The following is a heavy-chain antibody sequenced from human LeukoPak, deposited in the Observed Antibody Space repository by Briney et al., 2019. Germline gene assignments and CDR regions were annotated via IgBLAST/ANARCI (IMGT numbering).Heavy chain of an antibody. J-gene: IGHJ4*02. V-gene: IGHV3-66*04. CDR2: IYSGGST. D-gene: IGHD3-22*01. CDR3: ARHTARYYYDSSGYYGVDY. Sequence: GGSLRLSCEASIFTFSKYAMSWVRQAPGKGLEWVSVIYSGGSTYYADSVKGRFTISRDNSKNTLYLQMNSLRAEDTAVYYCARHTARYYYDSSGYYGVDYWGQGTLVTVSS. CDR1: IFTFSKYA.